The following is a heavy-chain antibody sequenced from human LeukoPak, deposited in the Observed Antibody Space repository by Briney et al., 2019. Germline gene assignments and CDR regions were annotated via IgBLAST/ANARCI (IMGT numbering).Heavy chain of an antibody. CDR1: AGSISSSNYY. Sequence: SETLSLTCTFFAGSISSSNYYWGWIRQPPGKGLEWIGNIYYGGITYYNPSLKSRVTISVDTSKNQFSLKLSSVTAADTAMYFCARVERDYYDRSGYHYPPRAYWYFDLWGRGTLVTVSS. CDR2: IYYGGIT. D-gene: IGHD3-22*01. J-gene: IGHJ2*01. V-gene: IGHV4-39*07. CDR3: ARVERDYYDRSGYHYPPRAYWYFDL.